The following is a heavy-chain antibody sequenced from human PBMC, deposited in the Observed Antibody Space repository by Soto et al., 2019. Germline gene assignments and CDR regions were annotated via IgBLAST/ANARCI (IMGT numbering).Heavy chain of an antibody. Sequence: VKVSCKASGGTFSSYAISWVRQAPGQGLEWMGGIIPIFGTANYAQKFQGRVTITADESTSTAYMELSSLRSEDTAVYYCARDWRLAYCGGDCYSEDAFDIWGQGTMVTVSS. CDR1: GGTFSSYA. CDR3: ARDWRLAYCGGDCYSEDAFDI. V-gene: IGHV1-69*13. J-gene: IGHJ3*02. D-gene: IGHD2-21*02. CDR2: IIPIFGTA.